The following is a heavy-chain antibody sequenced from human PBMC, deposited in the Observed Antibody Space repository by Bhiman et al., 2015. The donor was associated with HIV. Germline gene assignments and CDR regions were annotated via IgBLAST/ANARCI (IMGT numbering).Heavy chain of an antibody. D-gene: IGHD3-16*01. Sequence: EVQLLESGGGLVQPGGSLRLSCAASGFTFSNYWMHWVRQVPGKGLVWVSRIGVDGSDTDYADSVKGRFTISRDNVKNTVYLQMSSLRAEDTAVYYCARVGGYSSPLGYWGQGTLVTVSS. CDR3: ARVGGYSSPLGY. CDR1: GFTFSNYW. CDR2: IGVDGSDT. J-gene: IGHJ4*02. V-gene: IGHV3-74*02.